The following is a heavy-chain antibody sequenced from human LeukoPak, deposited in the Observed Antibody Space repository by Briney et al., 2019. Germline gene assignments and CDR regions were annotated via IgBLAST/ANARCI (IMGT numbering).Heavy chain of an antibody. V-gene: IGHV4-39*07. CDR3: ARVKRKYQLLKPLHETPSHYFDY. CDR1: GGSITSNTYF. CDR2: IYYSGST. D-gene: IGHD2-2*01. J-gene: IGHJ4*02. Sequence: PSETLSLTCIVSGGSITSNTYFWDWIRQTPGKGLEWIGSIYYSGSTYYNPSLKSRVTISLDTSKNQFSLKLSSVTAADTAMHYCARVKRKYQLLKPLHETPSHYFDYWGQGTLVTVSS.